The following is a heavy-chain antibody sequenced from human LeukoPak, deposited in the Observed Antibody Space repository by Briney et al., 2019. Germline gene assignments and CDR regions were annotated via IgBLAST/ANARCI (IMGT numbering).Heavy chain of an antibody. J-gene: IGHJ6*02. Sequence: GGSLRLSCAASGFTFSSYAMHWVRQAPGKGLEWVAVISYDGSNKYYADSVEGRFTISRDNSKNTLYLQMNSLRAEDTAVYYCARDLGDIVVVPAKANYYYGMDVWGQGTTVTVSS. CDR3: ARDLGDIVVVPAKANYYYGMDV. CDR1: GFTFSSYA. D-gene: IGHD2-2*01. CDR2: ISYDGSNK. V-gene: IGHV3-30-3*01.